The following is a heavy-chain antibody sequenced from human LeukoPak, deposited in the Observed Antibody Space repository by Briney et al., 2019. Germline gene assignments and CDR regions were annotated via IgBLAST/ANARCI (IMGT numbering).Heavy chain of an antibody. V-gene: IGHV1-18*01. CDR1: GLTFSNYG. Sequence: ASVKVSCKASGLTFSNYGITWVRQAPGQGLEWVGWISAYDGNTNYAQKFQGRVAMTTDTSTSTAHMELRSLRYDDTAVYYCARDGRFAAYEPDYWGQGTLVTVSS. CDR3: ARDGRFAAYEPDY. D-gene: IGHD1-26*01. CDR2: ISAYDGNT. J-gene: IGHJ4*02.